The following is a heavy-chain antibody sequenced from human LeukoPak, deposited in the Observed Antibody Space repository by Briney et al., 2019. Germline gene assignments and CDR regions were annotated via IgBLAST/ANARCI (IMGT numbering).Heavy chain of an antibody. CDR1: GFTFSSFA. J-gene: IGHJ4*02. V-gene: IGHV3-23*01. CDR2: ISGSGGST. Sequence: AGGSLRLSCAVSGFTFSSFAMSWVRQAPGKGLEWVSAISGSGGSTYYAESVKGRFTISRDNSKNTLYLQMNSLRVEDTAVYYCAKEVPRYSSSASDYWGQGTLVTVSS. D-gene: IGHD6-13*01. CDR3: AKEVPRYSSSASDY.